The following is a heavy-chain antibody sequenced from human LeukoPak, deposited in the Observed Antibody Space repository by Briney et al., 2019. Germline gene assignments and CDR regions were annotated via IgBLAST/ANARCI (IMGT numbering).Heavy chain of an antibody. J-gene: IGHJ4*02. CDR3: AKGAYSSSWYIHFDY. V-gene: IGHV3-23*01. D-gene: IGHD6-13*01. Sequence: GGSLRLSCAASGFTFSSYAMSWVRQAPGKGLEWVSAISGSGGSTYYADSVKGRFTIPRDNSKNTLYLQMNSLRAEDTAVYYCAKGAYSSSWYIHFDYWGQGTLVTVSS. CDR1: GFTFSSYA. CDR2: ISGSGGST.